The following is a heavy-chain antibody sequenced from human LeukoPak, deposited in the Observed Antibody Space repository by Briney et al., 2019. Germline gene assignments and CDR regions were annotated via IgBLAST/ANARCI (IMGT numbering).Heavy chain of an antibody. J-gene: IGHJ3*02. CDR2: IYPGDSDT. Sequence: GESLKISCKGSGYSFTSYWIGWVRQMPGKGLEWIGIIYPGDSDTRYSPSFQGQVTISVDKYISTAYLQWSSLKASDTAMYHCARHYYDSSGYQSAFDIWGQGTMVTVSS. CDR3: ARHYYDSSGYQSAFDI. D-gene: IGHD3-22*01. V-gene: IGHV5-51*01. CDR1: GYSFTSYW.